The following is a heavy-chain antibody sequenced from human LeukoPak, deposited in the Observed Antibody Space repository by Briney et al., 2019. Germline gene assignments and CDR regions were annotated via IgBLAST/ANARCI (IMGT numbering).Heavy chain of an antibody. D-gene: IGHD3-22*01. CDR2: IIYSGST. V-gene: IGHV4-59*01. CDR3: ARALYYYDSSGPLPLK. Sequence: SETLSLTCTVSGGSISSYYWSWIRRPTGKGLEWSGYIIYSGSTNYNPSLKGRVTISVDTSKNQFSLNLSSVTAADAAVYYCARALYYYDSSGPLPLKWGQGTLVTVSS. CDR1: GGSISSYY. J-gene: IGHJ4*02.